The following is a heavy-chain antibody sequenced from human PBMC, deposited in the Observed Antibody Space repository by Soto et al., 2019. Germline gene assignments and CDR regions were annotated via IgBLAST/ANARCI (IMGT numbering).Heavy chain of an antibody. V-gene: IGHV3-11*01. CDR2: ISSSGSTI. D-gene: IGHD6-13*01. CDR3: ARDYQNSRSWYEWDYMDV. CDR1: GFTFSDYY. J-gene: IGHJ6*03. Sequence: GGSLRLSCAASGFTFSDYYMSWIRQAPGKGLEWVSYISSSGSTIYYADSVKGRFTISRDNAKNSLYLQMNSLRAEDTAVYYCARDYQNSRSWYEWDYMDVWGKGTTVTVSS.